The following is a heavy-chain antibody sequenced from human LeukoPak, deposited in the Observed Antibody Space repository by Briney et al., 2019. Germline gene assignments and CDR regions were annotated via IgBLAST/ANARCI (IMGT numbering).Heavy chain of an antibody. CDR2: IYYSGST. CDR1: GGSISSGDYY. Sequence: SQTLSLTCNVSGGSISSGDYYWSWIRQPPGKGLEWIGYIYYSGSTYYNPSLKSRVTISVDTSKNQFSLKLSSVTAADTAVYYCARDRKTGARSKESFDYWGQGTLVTVSS. V-gene: IGHV4-30-4*01. D-gene: IGHD7-27*01. J-gene: IGHJ4*02. CDR3: ARDRKTGARSKESFDY.